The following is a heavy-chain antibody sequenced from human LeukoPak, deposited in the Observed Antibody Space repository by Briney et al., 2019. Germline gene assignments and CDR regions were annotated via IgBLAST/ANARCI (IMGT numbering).Heavy chain of an antibody. CDR2: IYYSGST. CDR3: ASARLGSGLEGAFDI. CDR1: GGSISSYF. D-gene: IGHD6-25*01. V-gene: IGHV4-59*01. J-gene: IGHJ3*02. Sequence: PSENLSLTCTVSGGSISSYFWSWIRQPPGKGLEWIGYIYYSGSTNYNPSLKSRVTISVDTSKNQFSLKLSSVTAADTAVYYCASARLGSGLEGAFDIWGQGTMVTVSS.